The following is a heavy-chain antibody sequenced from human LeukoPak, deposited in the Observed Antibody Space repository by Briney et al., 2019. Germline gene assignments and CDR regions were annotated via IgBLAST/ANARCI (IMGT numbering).Heavy chain of an antibody. Sequence: GASVKVSCTASGYTFTGYYMHWVRQAPGQGLEWMGWINPNSGGTNYAQKFQGRVTMTRDTSISTAYMELSRLRSDDTAVYYCARARNDYGGYCVDWGQGTLVTVSS. CDR1: GYTFTGYY. J-gene: IGHJ4*02. D-gene: IGHD4-17*01. CDR2: INPNSGGT. V-gene: IGHV1-2*02. CDR3: ARARNDYGGYCVD.